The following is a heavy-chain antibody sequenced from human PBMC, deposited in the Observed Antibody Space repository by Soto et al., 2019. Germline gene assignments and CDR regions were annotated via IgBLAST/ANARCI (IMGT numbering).Heavy chain of an antibody. CDR3: ARGRQDYYDSSGYYYDY. V-gene: IGHV1-3*01. D-gene: IGHD3-22*01. Sequence: ASVKVSCKASGYTFTSYAMHWVRQAPGQRLEWMGWINAGNGNTKYSQKFQGRVTITRDTSASTAYMELSSLRSEDTAVYYCARGRQDYYDSSGYYYDYWGQGALVTVSS. CDR1: GYTFTSYA. CDR2: INAGNGNT. J-gene: IGHJ4*02.